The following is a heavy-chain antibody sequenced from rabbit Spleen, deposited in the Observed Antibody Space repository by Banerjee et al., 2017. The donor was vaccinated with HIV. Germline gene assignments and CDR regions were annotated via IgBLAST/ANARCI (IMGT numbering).Heavy chain of an antibody. CDR1: GVSFSGDSY. Sequence: QEQLEESGGGLVKPEGSLTLTCIASGVSFSGDSYMCWVRQAPGKGLEWIACIDTGSSGFTYFASWAKGRFTISRTSSTTVTLQKTSLTAADTATYFCARDGAGGSYFALWGPGTLVTVS. CDR3: ARDGAGGSYFAL. CDR2: IDTGSSGFT. V-gene: IGHV1S45*01. J-gene: IGHJ4*01. D-gene: IGHD8-1*01.